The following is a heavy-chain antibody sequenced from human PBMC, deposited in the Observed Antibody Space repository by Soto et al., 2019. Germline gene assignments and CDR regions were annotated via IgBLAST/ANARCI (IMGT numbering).Heavy chain of an antibody. V-gene: IGHV3-23*01. CDR2: ISGSGGST. CDR3: AKENYYDSSGLIDY. D-gene: IGHD3-22*01. CDR1: GFTFSSYA. Sequence: VGSLRLSCAASGFTFSSYAMSWARQAPGKGLEWVSAISGSGGSTYYADSVKGRFTISRDNSKNTLYLQMNSLRAEDTAVYYCAKENYYDSSGLIDYWGQGTLVTVSS. J-gene: IGHJ4*02.